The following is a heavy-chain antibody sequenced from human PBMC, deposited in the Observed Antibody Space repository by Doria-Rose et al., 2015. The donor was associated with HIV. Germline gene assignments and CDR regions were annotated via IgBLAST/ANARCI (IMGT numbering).Heavy chain of an antibody. CDR3: ARIKSSRWYHKYYFDF. V-gene: IGHV2-26*01. CDR2: IFADDDR. CDR1: GVSLSSPGMG. J-gene: IGHJ4*02. Sequence: QVQLVQSGPVLAKPTETLTLTCTVSGVSLSSPGMGVSWIRQPPGKALEWLANIFADDDRSYKPSLKSRLTISRGTSKSQVVLTMTDMDPVDTATYYCARIKSSRWYHKYYFDFWGQGTLVIVSA. D-gene: IGHD6-13*01.